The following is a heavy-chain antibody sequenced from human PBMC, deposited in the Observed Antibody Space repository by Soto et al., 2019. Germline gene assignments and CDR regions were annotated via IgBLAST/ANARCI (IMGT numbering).Heavy chain of an antibody. Sequence: SETLSLTCTVSGGPISSYYWNWIRQPPGKGLEWIGYIYYTGSTNYNPSLKSRVTISVDTSKNQFSLKLRSVTAADTAVYYCARAFGSTMPSLFWGQGTLVTVS. CDR2: IYYTGST. D-gene: IGHD3-16*02. J-gene: IGHJ4*02. CDR3: ARAFGSTMPSLF. V-gene: IGHV4-59*01. CDR1: GGPISSYY.